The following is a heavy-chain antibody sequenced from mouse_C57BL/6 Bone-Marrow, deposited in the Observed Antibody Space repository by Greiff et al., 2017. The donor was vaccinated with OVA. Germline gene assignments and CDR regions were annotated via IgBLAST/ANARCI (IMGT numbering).Heavy chain of an antibody. CDR1: GYSITSGYY. CDR3: ARARYGYGAY. V-gene: IGHV3-6*01. D-gene: IGHD2-2*01. Sequence: ESGPGLVKPSQSLSLTCSVTGYSITSGYYWNWIRQFPGNKLEWMGYISYDGSNNYNPSLKNRISITRDTSKNQFFLKLNSVTTEDTATYYCARARYGYGAYWGQGTLVTVSA. J-gene: IGHJ3*01. CDR2: ISYDGSN.